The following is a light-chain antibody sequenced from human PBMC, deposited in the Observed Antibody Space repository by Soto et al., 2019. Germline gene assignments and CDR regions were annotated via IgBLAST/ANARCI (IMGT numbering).Light chain of an antibody. J-gene: IGLJ1*01. CDR2: GNS. V-gene: IGLV1-40*01. CDR1: SSNIGAGYD. CDR3: QSYDSSLSAYV. Sequence: QAALTHAPSVAGAPGHRVTISCTGNSSNIGAGYDVHWYQQLPGAAPKLLIYGNSNRPSGVPDRFSGSKSGTSASLAITGLQAEDEADYCCQSYDSSLSAYVFGPSTKVPVL.